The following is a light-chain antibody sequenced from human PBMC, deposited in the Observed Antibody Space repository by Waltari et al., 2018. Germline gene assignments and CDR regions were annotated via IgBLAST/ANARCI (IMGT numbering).Light chain of an antibody. Sequence: ETVLTQSPAILSVSPGEVVTLSSRASQSVSTFLAWYQQKPGQAPRLLIYGTFTRATGVSARFSGSGYGTEFTLTITNLQSEDSAVYYCQQYNNWPPPYAFGQGTKLEIK. V-gene: IGKV3-15*01. CDR1: QSVSTF. J-gene: IGKJ2*01. CDR2: GTF. CDR3: QQYNNWPPPYA.